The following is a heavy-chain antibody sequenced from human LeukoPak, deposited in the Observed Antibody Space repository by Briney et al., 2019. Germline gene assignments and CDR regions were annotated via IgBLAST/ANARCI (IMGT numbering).Heavy chain of an antibody. Sequence: GGSLRLSCAASGFTFSSYEMNWVRQAPGKGLEWVSYITSSGSTIYYADSVKGRFTISRDNAKNSLYLQMNSLRAEDTAVYYCAREPTGDYVYFDYWGQGTLVTVSS. J-gene: IGHJ4*02. D-gene: IGHD4-17*01. CDR3: AREPTGDYVYFDY. V-gene: IGHV3-48*03. CDR2: ITSSGSTI. CDR1: GFTFSSYE.